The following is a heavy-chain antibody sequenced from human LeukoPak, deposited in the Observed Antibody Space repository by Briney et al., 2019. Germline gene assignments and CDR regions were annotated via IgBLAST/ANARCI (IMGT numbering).Heavy chain of an antibody. CDR2: IYSSGST. Sequence: SETLSLTCTVSGGSISSYYWNWIRQPAGKGLEWIGRIYSSGSTNYNPSLKSRVTMSVDTSRNQFSLKLSSVTAADTAVYYCARTIYGSGSNWFDPWGQGTLVTVSS. D-gene: IGHD3-10*01. CDR1: GGSISSYY. J-gene: IGHJ5*02. V-gene: IGHV4-4*07. CDR3: ARTIYGSGSNWFDP.